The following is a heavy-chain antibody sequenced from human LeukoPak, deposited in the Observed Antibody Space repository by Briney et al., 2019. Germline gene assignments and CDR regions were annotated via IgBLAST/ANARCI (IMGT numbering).Heavy chain of an antibody. CDR1: GFTFSSYA. CDR2: ISYDGSNK. CDR3: AKQNVELMVFARSAFDI. D-gene: IGHD2-8*01. J-gene: IGHJ3*02. Sequence: GGSLRLSCAASGFTFSSYAMHWVRQAPGKGLEWVAVISYDGSNKYYADSVKGRFTISRDRSKNTLFLQMNSLGAEDTAVYYCAKQNVELMVFARSAFDIWGQGTMVTVSS. V-gene: IGHV3-30*18.